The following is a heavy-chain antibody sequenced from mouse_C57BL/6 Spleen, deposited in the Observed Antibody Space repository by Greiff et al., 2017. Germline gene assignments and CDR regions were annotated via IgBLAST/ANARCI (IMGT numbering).Heavy chain of an antibody. CDR1: GFTFSDYG. CDR2: ISSGSSTI. CDR3: ATRGSLLDY. J-gene: IGHJ4*01. V-gene: IGHV5-17*01. Sequence: EVHLVESGGGLVKPGGSLTLSCAASGFTFSDYGMHWVRQAPEKGLEWVAYISSGSSTIYYADTVKGRLTISRDNAKNTLFLQMTSLRSEDTAVYYCATRGSLLDYWGQGTSVTVSS.